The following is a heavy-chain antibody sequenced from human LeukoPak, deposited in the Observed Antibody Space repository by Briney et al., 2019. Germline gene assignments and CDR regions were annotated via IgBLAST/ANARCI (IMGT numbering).Heavy chain of an antibody. D-gene: IGHD6-13*01. CDR2: ISVYNGNT. J-gene: IGHJ3*02. CDR3: RIAAGARVFDI. Sequence: ASVKVSCKASGYTFTSYGISWVRQAPGQGLEWMGWISVYNGNTTYAQKLQGRVTMTTDTSTSTAYMELRSLRSDDTAVYYCRIAAGARVFDIWGQGTMVTVSS. V-gene: IGHV1-18*01. CDR1: GYTFTSYG.